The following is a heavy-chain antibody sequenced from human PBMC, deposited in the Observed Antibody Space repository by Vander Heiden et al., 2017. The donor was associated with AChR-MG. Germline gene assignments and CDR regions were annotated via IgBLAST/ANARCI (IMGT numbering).Heavy chain of an antibody. J-gene: IGHJ4*02. V-gene: IGHV1-69*06. CDR1: GGTFSKYA. CDR3: ARGNSGYDPFDY. D-gene: IGHD5-12*01. CDR2: IIPISDTT. Sequence: QVQLVQSGAEVKKPGSSVQVSCKTSGGTFSKYAISWVRLAPGQGLEWMGGIIPISDTTNYAQKFQGRVTITADKSTSTAYMGLNSLRSDDTAVYYCARGNSGYDPFDYWGQGTLVTVSS.